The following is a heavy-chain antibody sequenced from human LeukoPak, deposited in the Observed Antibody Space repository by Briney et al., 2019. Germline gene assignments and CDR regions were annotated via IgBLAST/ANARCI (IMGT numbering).Heavy chain of an antibody. CDR2: IKQDGSKK. V-gene: IGHV3-7*01. J-gene: IGHJ4*02. CDR3: ARFISLGG. Sequence: GGSLRLSCAASGLTFSSYWMSWVRQAPGKGLEWVANIKQDGSKKNYVDSVKGRFTISGDNAKNSLYLQMNSLRVEDTAVYYCARFISLGGWGQGAPVTVSS. CDR1: GLTFSSYW. D-gene: IGHD3-10*01.